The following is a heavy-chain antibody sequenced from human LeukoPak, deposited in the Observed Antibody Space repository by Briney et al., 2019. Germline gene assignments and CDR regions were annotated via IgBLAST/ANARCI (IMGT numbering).Heavy chain of an antibody. Sequence: GGPLRLSCSASGFTFSSYVMHWVRQAPGKGLEYVSVIGSNGGSTYYADSVKGRFTISRDNSKNTLYLQMSSLRTEDTAVYYCGGSPDYWGQGTLVTVSS. CDR1: GFTFSSYV. CDR2: IGSNGGST. V-gene: IGHV3-64D*06. D-gene: IGHD3-10*01. J-gene: IGHJ4*02. CDR3: GGSPDY.